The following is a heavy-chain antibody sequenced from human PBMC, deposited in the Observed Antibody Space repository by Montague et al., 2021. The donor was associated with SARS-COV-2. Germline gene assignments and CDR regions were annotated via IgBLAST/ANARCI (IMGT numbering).Heavy chain of an antibody. CDR2: FDPEDGET. Sequence: SVKVSCKVSGYTLSEVSMHWLRQAPGKGLEWMGGFDPEDGETIYAQRFQGRVTMTEDTSTDTAYMELSSLRSEDSGVYYCATSRWSLLPEYWGQGTLVTVSS. V-gene: IGHV1-24*01. CDR1: GYTLSEVS. D-gene: IGHD2-21*02. CDR3: ATSRWSLLPEY. J-gene: IGHJ4*02.